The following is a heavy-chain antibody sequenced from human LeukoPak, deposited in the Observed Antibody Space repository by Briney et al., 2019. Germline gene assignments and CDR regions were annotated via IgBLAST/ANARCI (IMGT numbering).Heavy chain of an antibody. CDR2: ISSSSSYI. V-gene: IGHV3-21*04. J-gene: IGHJ3*02. Sequence: GGSLRLSCAASGFAFSSYSMNWVRQAPGKGLEWVSSISSSSSYIYYADSVKGRFTISRDNAKNSLYLQMNSLRSEDTAVYYCARDLRLRSSVVPAAIGAFDIWGQGTMVTVSS. CDR3: ARDLRLRSSVVPAAIGAFDI. D-gene: IGHD2-2*01. CDR1: GFAFSSYS.